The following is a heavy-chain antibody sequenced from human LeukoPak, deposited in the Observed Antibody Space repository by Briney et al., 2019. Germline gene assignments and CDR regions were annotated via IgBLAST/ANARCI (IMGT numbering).Heavy chain of an antibody. CDR3: ARVTETPSRYCSSTSCPHLFDY. Sequence: SETLSLTCTVSGGSISGYYWSWIRQPPGKGLEWIGYIYHSGSTYYNPSLKSRVIISVDRSKNQFSLKLSSVTAADTAVYYCARVTETPSRYCSSTSCPHLFDYWGQGTLVTVSS. D-gene: IGHD2-2*01. CDR2: IYHSGST. CDR1: GGSISGYY. J-gene: IGHJ4*02. V-gene: IGHV4-59*12.